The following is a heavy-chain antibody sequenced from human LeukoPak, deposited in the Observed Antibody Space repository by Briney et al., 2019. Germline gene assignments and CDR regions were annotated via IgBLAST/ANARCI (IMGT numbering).Heavy chain of an antibody. CDR3: ASSARTTVVTPGAFDI. J-gene: IGHJ3*02. V-gene: IGHV1-18*01. CDR2: ISAYNGNT. CDR1: GYTFTSYG. D-gene: IGHD4-23*01. Sequence: ASVKVSCKASGYTFTSYGISWVRQAPGQGLEWMGWISAYNGNTNYAQKLQGRVTMTTDTSTSTAYMELSSLRSEDTAVYYCASSARTTVVTPGAFDIWGQGTMVTVSS.